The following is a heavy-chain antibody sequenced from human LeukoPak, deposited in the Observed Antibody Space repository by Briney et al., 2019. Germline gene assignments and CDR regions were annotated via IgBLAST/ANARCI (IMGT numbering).Heavy chain of an antibody. CDR3: ARDPLRFGELLGYFDY. D-gene: IGHD3-10*01. CDR1: GYTFTSYY. Sequence: ASVKVSCKTSGYTFTSYYISWVRQAPGQGLEWMAWISAYNGNTKYAQKFQGRVTMTTDTSTSTAYMELRSLRSDDTAVYYCARDPLRFGELLGYFDYWGQGTLVTVPS. CDR2: ISAYNGNT. V-gene: IGHV1-18*01. J-gene: IGHJ4*02.